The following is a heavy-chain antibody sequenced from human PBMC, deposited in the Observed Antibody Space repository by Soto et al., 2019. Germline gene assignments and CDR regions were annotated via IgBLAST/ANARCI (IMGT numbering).Heavy chain of an antibody. CDR3: AKEPIQGGTWYFDL. D-gene: IGHD3-16*01. V-gene: IGHV3-13*01. CDR2: ITPAGAS. CDR1: GFSFSSFD. Sequence: EVQLVESGGGLVQPGGSLRLSCAASGFSFSSFDMHWVRQTTERGLEWVCGITPAGASVYADSVKGRFTISRENAKDSFYLQMNNLRAEDTAVYYCAKEPIQGGTWYFDLWGRGTLVTVSS. J-gene: IGHJ2*01.